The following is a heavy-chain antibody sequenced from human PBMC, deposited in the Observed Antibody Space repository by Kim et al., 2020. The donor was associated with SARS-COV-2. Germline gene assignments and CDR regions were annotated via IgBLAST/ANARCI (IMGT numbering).Heavy chain of an antibody. J-gene: IGHJ4*02. CDR3: ARAPNDFWSGYPYYFDY. V-gene: IGHV4-61*01. CDR2: IYYSGNT. CDR1: GGSVSSGSYF. Sequence: SETLSLTCTVSGGSVSSGSYFWSWIRQPTGKGLEWIGYIYYSGNTNYNSSLKSRVTMSVDTSKNQFSLKLRSVTAADTAVYYCARAPNDFWSGYPYYFDYWGQGTLVTVSS. D-gene: IGHD3-3*01.